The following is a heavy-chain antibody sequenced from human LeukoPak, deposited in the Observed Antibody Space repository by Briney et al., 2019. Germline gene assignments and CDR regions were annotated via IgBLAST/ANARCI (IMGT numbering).Heavy chain of an antibody. V-gene: IGHV4-39*01. CDR3: ARHLRSSGWVKDY. CDR2: IYYSGST. CDR1: GGSIRSSSYY. Sequence: SETLSLTXTVSGGSIRSSSYYWGWIRQPPGKGLDWIGSIYYSGSTYYNPSLKSRVTISVDTSKNQFSLKLSSVTAADTAVYYCARHLRSSGWVKDYWGQGTLVTVSS. D-gene: IGHD6-19*01. J-gene: IGHJ4*02.